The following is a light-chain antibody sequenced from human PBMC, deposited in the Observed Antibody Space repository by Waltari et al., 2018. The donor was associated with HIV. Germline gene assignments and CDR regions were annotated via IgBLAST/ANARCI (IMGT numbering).Light chain of an antibody. CDR3: SSYTTTSTLYV. CDR2: DVS. Sequence: QSTLTQSASVSGSPGQSVTLSCTGISSDIDVYKYFSWYQQHPGKAPKLLIYDVSNRPSGVSHRFSGSKSANTASLTISGLQAEDEADYYCSSYTTTSTLYVFRTGTKVTV. CDR1: SSDIDVYKY. J-gene: IGLJ1*01. V-gene: IGLV2-14*03.